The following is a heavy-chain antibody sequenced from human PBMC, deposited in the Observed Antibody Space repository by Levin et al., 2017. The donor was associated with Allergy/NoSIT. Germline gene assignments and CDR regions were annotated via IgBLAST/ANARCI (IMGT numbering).Heavy chain of an antibody. CDR2: INSDGSNT. D-gene: IGHD2-2*01. V-gene: IGHV3-74*01. J-gene: IGHJ4*02. Sequence: QASETLSLTCVGSGYTFSGYYMHWVRQAPGKGLVWVSHINSDGSNTNYADSVKGRFTISRDNAKNTLYLQMNSLRAEDTAVYYCGRGGCSSTSCIDYWGQGILVTVSS. CDR1: GYTFSGYY. CDR3: GRGGCSSTSCIDY.